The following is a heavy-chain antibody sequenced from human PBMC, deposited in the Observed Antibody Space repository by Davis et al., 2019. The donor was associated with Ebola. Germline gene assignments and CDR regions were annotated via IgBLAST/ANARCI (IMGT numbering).Heavy chain of an antibody. CDR1: GFTFSSFW. J-gene: IGHJ5*02. V-gene: IGHV3-7*01. CDR2: IKQDGAEI. CDR3: ARSGLEKTWNWFDP. Sequence: GESLKISCAASGFTFSSFWMSWVRQAPGKGLEWVANIKQDGAEIYYVGSVKGRFTISRDNAKNSLYLQMNNLRAEDTAVYYCARSGLEKTWNWFDPWGRGTQVKVSS. D-gene: IGHD1-1*01.